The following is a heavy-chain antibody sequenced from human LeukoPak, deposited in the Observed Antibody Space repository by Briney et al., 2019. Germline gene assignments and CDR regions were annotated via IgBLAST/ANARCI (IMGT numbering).Heavy chain of an antibody. J-gene: IGHJ6*02. CDR1: GFTFSSYS. CDR2: IYSGGST. V-gene: IGHV3-66*01. Sequence: GGSLRLSCAASGFTFSSYSMNWVRQAPGKGLGWVSVIYSGGSTYYADSVKGRFTISRDNSKNTLYLQMNSLRAEDTAVYYCARDRRAVGATTFYYYGMDVWGQGTTVTVSS. D-gene: IGHD1-26*01. CDR3: ARDRRAVGATTFYYYGMDV.